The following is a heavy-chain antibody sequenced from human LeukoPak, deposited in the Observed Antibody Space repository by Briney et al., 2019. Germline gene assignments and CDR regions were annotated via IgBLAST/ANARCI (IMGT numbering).Heavy chain of an antibody. CDR2: IYRGGTT. Sequence: GGSLRLSCAASGITVSSSYMSWVRQAPGKGLEWVSVIYRGGTTYYADSMKGRFIISRDNSRNTVYLQMNSLRVDDTAVYYCARDGGGYGMGAFDIWGQETMVTVSS. CDR1: GITVSSSY. V-gene: IGHV3-66*01. D-gene: IGHD5-12*01. J-gene: IGHJ3*02. CDR3: ARDGGGYGMGAFDI.